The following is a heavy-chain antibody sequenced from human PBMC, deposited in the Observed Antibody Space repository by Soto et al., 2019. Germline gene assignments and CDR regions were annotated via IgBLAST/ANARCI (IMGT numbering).Heavy chain of an antibody. CDR3: ARHINEYSGSCFLS. V-gene: IGHV3-21*01. Sequence: GGSLRLSCAASGFTFSSYSMNRVRQAPGKGLEWVSSISSSSSYIYYADSVKGRFTTSRDKAKNSLYLQMNSLRAEDTAVYYCARHINEYSGSCFLSWRQGTLDPLSS. CDR2: ISSSSSYI. CDR1: GFTFSSYS. J-gene: IGHJ4*02. D-gene: IGHD6-13*01.